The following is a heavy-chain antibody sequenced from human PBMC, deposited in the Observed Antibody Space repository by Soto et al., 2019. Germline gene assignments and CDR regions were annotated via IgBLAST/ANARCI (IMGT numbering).Heavy chain of an antibody. V-gene: IGHV3-33*01. CDR2: IWYDGSNK. J-gene: IGHJ6*02. CDR1: GFTFSSYG. CDR3: ARVGPNDDGDYFAVAIHTDYYYGMDV. Sequence: QVQLVESGGGVVQPGRSLRLSCAASGFTFSSYGMHWVRQAPGKGLEWVAVIWYDGSNKYYADSVKGRFTISRDNSKNTLYLHMNSLRAEDTAVYYCARVGPNDDGDYFAVAIHTDYYYGMDVWGQGTTVTVSS. D-gene: IGHD4-17*01.